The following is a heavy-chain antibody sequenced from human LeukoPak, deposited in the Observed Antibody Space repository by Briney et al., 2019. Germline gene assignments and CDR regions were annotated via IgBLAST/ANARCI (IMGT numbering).Heavy chain of an antibody. CDR1: GFTFSSYA. Sequence: PGGSLRLSCAASGFTFSSYAMSWVRQAPGKGLEWVSAISGSGGSTYYADSVKGRFTISRDNSKNTLYLQMNSLRAEDTAVYYCAKALPYTAMGIYYFDYWGQGTLVTVSS. CDR2: ISGSGGST. J-gene: IGHJ4*02. CDR3: AKALPYTAMGIYYFDY. D-gene: IGHD5-18*01. V-gene: IGHV3-23*01.